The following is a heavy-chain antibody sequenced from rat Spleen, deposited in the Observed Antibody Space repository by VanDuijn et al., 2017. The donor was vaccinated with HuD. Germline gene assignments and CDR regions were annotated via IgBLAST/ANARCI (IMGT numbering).Heavy chain of an antibody. CDR2: ISYSGST. J-gene: IGHJ3*01. D-gene: IGHD1-10*01. CDR1: GYSSTDSH. CDR3: ARQDNYVGFAH. V-gene: IGHV3-1*01. Sequence: EVQLQESGPGLVKPSQSLSLTCSVTGYSSTDSHWGWIRQFPGNKMEWIGHISYSGSTSYKPSLKSRISITRDTSKNQFFLQVNSVSSEDTATYYCARQDNYVGFAHWGQGTLVTVSS.